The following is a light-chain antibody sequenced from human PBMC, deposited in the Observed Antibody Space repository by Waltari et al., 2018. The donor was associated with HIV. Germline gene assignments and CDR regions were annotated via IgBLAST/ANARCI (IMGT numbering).Light chain of an antibody. J-gene: IGLJ3*02. CDR1: SSNIGTNT. CDR3: AAWDVSLSGLWV. Sequence: QSVMTQPPSASATPGQTVTISCSGSSSNIGTNTVNWHQQLPGTAPKLLIYHNHQRPSGVPDRFSGSKSGTSASLAISGLQSEDEAAYYCAAWDVSLSGLWVFGGGTKLTVL. V-gene: IGLV1-44*01. CDR2: HNH.